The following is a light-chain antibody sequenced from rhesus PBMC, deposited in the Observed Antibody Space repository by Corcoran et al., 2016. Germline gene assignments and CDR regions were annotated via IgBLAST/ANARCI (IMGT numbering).Light chain of an antibody. CDR1: QGISSY. V-gene: IGKV1-32*03. CDR3: QQGYSAPYS. CDR2: YAN. J-gene: IGKJ2*01. Sequence: DIQMTQSPSSLSASVGDRVTITCRASQGISSYLNWYQQKPGKAPKLLIYYANNLPSGVPSIFTGSGSGMDYTLTISSLQPEDFATYYCQQGYSAPYSFGQGTKVEI.